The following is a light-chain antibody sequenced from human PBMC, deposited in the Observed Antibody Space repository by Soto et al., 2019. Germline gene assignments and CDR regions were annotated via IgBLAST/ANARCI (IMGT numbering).Light chain of an antibody. CDR2: HVS. J-gene: IGLJ1*01. V-gene: IGLV2-14*01. CDR3: SSYTSTSTYV. CDR1: SSDVGGYNY. Sequence: QSVLTQPASVAGSPGQSITISCTGTSSDVGGYNYVSWYQQYPGKAPKLMIFHVSNRPSGVSSRFSGSKSGNSASLTISGLQPEDEADYDCSSYTSTSTYVFGTGTKLTV.